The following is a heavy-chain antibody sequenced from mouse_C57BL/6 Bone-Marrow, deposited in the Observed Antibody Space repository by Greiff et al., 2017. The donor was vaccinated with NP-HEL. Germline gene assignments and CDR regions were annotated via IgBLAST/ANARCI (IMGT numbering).Heavy chain of an antibody. CDR1: GYTFTSYW. CDR3: AREAPFAY. CDR2: IDPSDSYT. Sequence: QVQLQQPGAELVMPGASVKLSCKASGYTFTSYWMHWVKQRPGQGLEWIGEIDPSDSYTNYNQKFKGKSTLTVDKSSSTAYMQLSSLTSEDSAVYYCAREAPFAYWGQGTLVTVSA. J-gene: IGHJ3*01. V-gene: IGHV1-69*01.